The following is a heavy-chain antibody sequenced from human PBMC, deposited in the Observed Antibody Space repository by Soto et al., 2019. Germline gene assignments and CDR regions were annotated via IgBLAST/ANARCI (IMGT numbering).Heavy chain of an antibody. CDR1: GFTFSSYG. CDR2: ISYDGSNK. Sequence: QVQLVESGGGLVQPGRSLRLSCAASGFTFSSYGMHWVRQAPGKGLEWVSVISYDGSNKYYADSVKGLFTISRDNSKNTLYLQMNILRAENTAVYYSTKDDTTGPFDYWGQGTLVTVSS. V-gene: IGHV3-30*18. J-gene: IGHJ4*02. D-gene: IGHD1-1*01. CDR3: TKDDTTGPFDY.